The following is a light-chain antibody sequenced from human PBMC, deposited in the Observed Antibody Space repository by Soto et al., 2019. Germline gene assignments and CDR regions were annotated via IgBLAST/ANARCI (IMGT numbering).Light chain of an antibody. V-gene: IGKV1-5*03. Sequence: DIQMTQSPSTLSASVGDRVTVTCRASQNIGSWVAWYQQKPGKAPNLLICKASTLENGVPSRFSGTGSGTEFTPTIRSLQPDDFAAEYCQQDSPYSARPFGEGTKVVVK. CDR3: QQDSPYSARP. CDR1: QNIGSW. CDR2: KAS. J-gene: IGKJ1*01.